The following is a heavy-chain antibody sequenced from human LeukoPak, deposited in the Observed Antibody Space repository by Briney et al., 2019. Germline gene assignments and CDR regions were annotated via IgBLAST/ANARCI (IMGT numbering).Heavy chain of an antibody. Sequence: PGGSLRLSCAASGFTFSSYSMNWVRQAPGKGLEWVSIISSSSSYIYYADSVKSRFTISRDNAKNSLYLQMNSLRAEDTAVYYCARGSELGHCSGGSCYFEYWGQGTLVTVSS. CDR1: GFTFSSYS. V-gene: IGHV3-21*01. J-gene: IGHJ4*02. CDR3: ARGSELGHCSGGSCYFEY. CDR2: ISSSSSYI. D-gene: IGHD2-15*01.